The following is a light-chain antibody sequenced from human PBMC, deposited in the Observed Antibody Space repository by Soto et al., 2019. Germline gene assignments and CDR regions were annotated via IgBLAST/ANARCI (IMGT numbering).Light chain of an antibody. J-gene: IGKJ1*01. Sequence: EIVLTQSSGTLSLSPGERATLSCRASQSVSANYLAWYQQKPGQAPRLLIYGASSRATGIPDRFSGSGSGTDFTLTISRVEPEDFAVYYCQQYGGSPKTFGQGTKVEIK. CDR3: QQYGGSPKT. CDR2: GAS. V-gene: IGKV3-20*01. CDR1: QSVSANY.